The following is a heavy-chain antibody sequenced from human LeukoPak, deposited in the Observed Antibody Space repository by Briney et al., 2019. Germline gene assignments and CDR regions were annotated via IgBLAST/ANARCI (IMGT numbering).Heavy chain of an antibody. CDR3: AREEQQLAVDY. J-gene: IGHJ4*02. CDR1: GYTXTSYG. V-gene: IGHV1-18*01. D-gene: IGHD6-13*01. CDR2: ISDRNGNT. Sequence: ASVKASCKASGYTXTSYGISAVRQAPGQRLEWIGWISDRNGNTNDAQKLQGRVTMTTDTFTSTAYMELRSLRSDDTAVYYCAREEQQLAVDYWGQGTLVTVSS.